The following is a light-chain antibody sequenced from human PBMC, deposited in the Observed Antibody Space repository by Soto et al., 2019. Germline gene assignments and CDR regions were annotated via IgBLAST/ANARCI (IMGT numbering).Light chain of an antibody. CDR3: QQYGSSPPTWT. V-gene: IGKV3-20*01. J-gene: IGKJ1*01. CDR2: DAS. CDR1: QSISNY. Sequence: EIVLTQSPGTLSLSPGERATLSCRASQSISNYLAWYQQKPGQAPRLLIYDASSRATGIPDRFSGSGSGTDFTLTISRLEPEDFAVYYCQQYGSSPPTWTFGQGTKVDIK.